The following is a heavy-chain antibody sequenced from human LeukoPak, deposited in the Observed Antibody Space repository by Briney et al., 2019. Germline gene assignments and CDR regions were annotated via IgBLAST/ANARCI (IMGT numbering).Heavy chain of an antibody. CDR3: ARLYGGYYYFDY. D-gene: IGHD4-23*01. Sequence: SETLSLTCAVYGGSISSYYWSWIRQPPGKGLEWIGYIYYSGSTNYNPSFKSRVTISVDTSKNQFSLKLSSVTAADTAVYYCARLYGGYYYFDYWGQGTLVTVSS. CDR1: GGSISSYY. V-gene: IGHV4-59*01. CDR2: IYYSGST. J-gene: IGHJ4*02.